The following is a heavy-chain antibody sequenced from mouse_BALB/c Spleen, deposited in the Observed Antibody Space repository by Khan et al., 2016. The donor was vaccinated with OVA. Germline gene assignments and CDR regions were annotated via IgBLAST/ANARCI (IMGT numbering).Heavy chain of an antibody. D-gene: IGHD1-1*01. Sequence: EVELVESGGDLVKPGGSLKLSCAASGFTFSTYGMSWVRQPPDRRLEWVATVSTGGSYTYYPDSVQGRFTISRDNAKNTLYLQMNSLKSDDTAIFYCTRLAYYYDSEGFAYWGQGTLVTVSA. CDR3: TRLAYYYDSEGFAY. CDR2: VSTGGSYT. J-gene: IGHJ3*01. CDR1: GFTFSTYG. V-gene: IGHV5-6*01.